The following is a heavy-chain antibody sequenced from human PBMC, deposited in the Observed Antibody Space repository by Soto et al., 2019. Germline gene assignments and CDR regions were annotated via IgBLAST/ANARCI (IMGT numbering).Heavy chain of an antibody. D-gene: IGHD5-12*01. CDR1: GASISSYY. CDR2: IYYSGST. V-gene: IGHV4-59*08. CDR3: ARLDPIVAKRYFDY. J-gene: IGHJ4*02. Sequence: QVQLQESGPGLVKPSETLSLSCTVSGASISSYYWSWIRQPPGKGLEWIGYIYYSGSTNYNPSLKSRVTISVDTSKNQFSLKLGSVTAADTAVYYCARLDPIVAKRYFDYWGQGTLVTVSS.